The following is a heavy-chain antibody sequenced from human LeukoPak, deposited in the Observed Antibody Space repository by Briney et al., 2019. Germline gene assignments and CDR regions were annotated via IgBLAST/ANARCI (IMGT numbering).Heavy chain of an antibody. J-gene: IGHJ1*01. CDR3: ARGGWYPESFQH. CDR1: GGSISRYY. Sequence: PSETLSLTCTVSGGSISRYYWSWIRQPPGKGLEWIGYIYYSGSTNYNPSLKSRVTISVDTSKNQFSLKLSSVTAADTAVYYCARGGWYPESFQHWGQGALVTVSS. V-gene: IGHV4-59*01. D-gene: IGHD6-19*01. CDR2: IYYSGST.